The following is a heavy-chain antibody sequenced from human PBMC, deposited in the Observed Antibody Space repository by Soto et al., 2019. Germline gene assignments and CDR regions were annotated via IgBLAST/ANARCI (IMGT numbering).Heavy chain of an antibody. CDR1: GFTFSPYG. CDR3: ARDAYGMDV. J-gene: IGHJ6*02. Sequence: QVQLVESGGGVVQPGRSLRLSCAASGFTFSPYGMHWVRQAPGKGLEWVAVIWYDGSNKYFADSVKGRFTISRDNSKNTLYLQMNSLRDEDTAVYYCARDAYGMDVWGQGTTVTVSS. CDR2: IWYDGSNK. V-gene: IGHV3-33*01.